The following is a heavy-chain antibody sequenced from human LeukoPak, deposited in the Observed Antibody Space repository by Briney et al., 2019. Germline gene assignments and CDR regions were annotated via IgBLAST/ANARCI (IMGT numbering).Heavy chain of an antibody. J-gene: IGHJ4*02. CDR1: GFTFSSYA. CDR2: MSGSGGST. Sequence: GGSLRLSCAASGFTFSSYAMSWVRQAPGKGLEWVSAMSGSGGSTYYEDSVKGRFTISRDNSENTLYLQMNSLRAEDTAVYYCAKDQVGTGGYFDYWGQGTLVTVPS. CDR3: AKDQVGTGGYFDY. D-gene: IGHD2-21*02. V-gene: IGHV3-23*01.